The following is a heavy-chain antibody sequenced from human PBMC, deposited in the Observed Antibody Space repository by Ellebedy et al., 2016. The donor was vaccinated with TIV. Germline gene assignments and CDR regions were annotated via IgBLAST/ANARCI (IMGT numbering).Heavy chain of an antibody. V-gene: IGHV4-31*03. Sequence: LRLSCTVSGGSISRGSYYLNWIRQYPGKGLEWIGYTYYSGSTYYNPSLKSRVNVSVDTSKNQFSLKLSSVTAADTAVYYCARGKFAAAGIDYWGQGTLVTVSS. D-gene: IGHD6-13*01. CDR3: ARGKFAAAGIDY. CDR2: TYYSGST. CDR1: GGSISRGSYY. J-gene: IGHJ4*02.